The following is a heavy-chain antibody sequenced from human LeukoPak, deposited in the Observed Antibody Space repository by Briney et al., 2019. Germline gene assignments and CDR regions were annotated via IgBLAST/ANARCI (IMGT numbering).Heavy chain of an antibody. CDR3: AHRTYGPFHY. J-gene: IGHJ4*02. Sequence: SGPTLVKPPETLTLTCTFSGFSLGTRGVGVGWIRQPPGKALEWLSLIKWDDDKRYSPSLKSRLTIAKDTSRNQVVLTMTNMDPVDTATYYCAHRTYGPFHYWGQGTLVTVSS. V-gene: IGHV2-5*02. CDR1: GFSLGTRGVG. CDR2: IKWDDDK. D-gene: IGHD4-17*01.